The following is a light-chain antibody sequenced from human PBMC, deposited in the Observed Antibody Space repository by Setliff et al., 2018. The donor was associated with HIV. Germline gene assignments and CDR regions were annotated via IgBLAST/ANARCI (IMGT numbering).Light chain of an antibody. J-gene: IGLJ1*01. CDR3: CSYAGSSTPYV. Sequence: QSVLTQPASVSASPGQSITISCTGTSSDVGGYNFVSWYQQHPGKAPKLMIYEVSKRPSGFSNRISGSKSGNTASLTISGLQAEDEADYYCCSYAGSSTPYVFGTGTKVTVL. V-gene: IGLV2-23*02. CDR1: SSDVGGYNF. CDR2: EVS.